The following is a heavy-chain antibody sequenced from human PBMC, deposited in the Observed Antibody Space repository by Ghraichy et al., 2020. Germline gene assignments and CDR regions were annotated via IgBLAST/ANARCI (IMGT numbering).Heavy chain of an antibody. J-gene: IGHJ6*02. V-gene: IGHV3-21*01. CDR1: GFTFSSYS. CDR3: ARDPRITMVRGVIGNYGMDV. Sequence: GGSLRLSCAASGFTFSSYSMNWVRQAPGKGLEWVSSISSSSSYIYYADSVKGRFTISRDNAKNSLYLQMNSLRAEDTAVYYCARDPRITMVRGVIGNYGMDVWGQGTTVTVSS. D-gene: IGHD3-10*01. CDR2: ISSSSSYI.